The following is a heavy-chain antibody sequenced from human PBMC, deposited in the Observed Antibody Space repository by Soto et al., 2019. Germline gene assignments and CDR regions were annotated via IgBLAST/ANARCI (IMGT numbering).Heavy chain of an antibody. D-gene: IGHD6-19*01. V-gene: IGHV1-3*05. CDR3: ARAVAVAADFDY. Sequence: QVQLVQSGAEEKKPGASVKDSCKASGYTFTGYAMHWVRQAPGQRLEWMGWINAGNGNTKYSQKFQGRVTITRDTYARTAYMELTSLRSEDTAVYYCARAVAVAADFDYWRQGTLVTVSS. CDR1: GYTFTGYA. J-gene: IGHJ4*02. CDR2: INAGNGNT.